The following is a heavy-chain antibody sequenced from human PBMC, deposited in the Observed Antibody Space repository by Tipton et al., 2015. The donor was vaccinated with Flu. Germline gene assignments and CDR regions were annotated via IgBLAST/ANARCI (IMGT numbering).Heavy chain of an antibody. J-gene: IGHJ6*02. Sequence: GLVKPSQTLSLTCAISGDSLSRDGVAWNWIRQSPSRGLEWLGRTYYRSKWSNDYAVSVRSRITINPDTSKNQFSLKLNSVTAADTAVYYCARQGGPNKGEARGFYSYYAMDVWGQGTTVTVSS. CDR1: GDSLSRDGVA. D-gene: IGHD3-10*01. CDR3: ARQGGPNKGEARGFYSYYAMDV. CDR2: TYYRSKWSN. V-gene: IGHV6-1*01.